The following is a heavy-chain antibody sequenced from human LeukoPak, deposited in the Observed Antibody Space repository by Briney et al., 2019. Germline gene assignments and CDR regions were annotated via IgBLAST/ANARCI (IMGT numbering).Heavy chain of an antibody. CDR3: ARAKDIVVVPAAGNFDY. J-gene: IGHJ4*02. Sequence: ASVKVSCKASGGTFSSYAINWVRQAPGQGLEWMGGIIPIFGTSNYAHKFQGRVTITADESTSTAYMELSSLRSEDTAVYYCARAKDIVVVPAAGNFDYWGQGTLVTVSS. V-gene: IGHV1-69*13. CDR1: GGTFSSYA. CDR2: IIPIFGTS. D-gene: IGHD2-2*01.